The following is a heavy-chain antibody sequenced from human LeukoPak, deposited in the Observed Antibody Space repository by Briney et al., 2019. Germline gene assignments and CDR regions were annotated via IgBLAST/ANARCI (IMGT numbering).Heavy chain of an antibody. CDR3: ARGRPPSFFDY. Sequence: SETLSLTCDVSGGSFSGYYWTWIRQPPGKGLEWIGEINHSGITNYNPSLKSRVTISLDTSKNQSSLRLTSVTAADTAVYYCARGRPPSFFDYWGQGTLATVSS. D-gene: IGHD3-16*02. J-gene: IGHJ4*02. CDR1: GGSFSGYY. CDR2: INHSGIT. V-gene: IGHV4-34*01.